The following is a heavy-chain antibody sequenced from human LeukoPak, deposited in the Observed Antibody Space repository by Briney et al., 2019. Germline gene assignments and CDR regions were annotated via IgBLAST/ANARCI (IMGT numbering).Heavy chain of an antibody. J-gene: IGHJ5*02. CDR1: GFTFSSYA. D-gene: IGHD4-17*01. CDR3: AKDPDYGDYVNWFDP. CDR2: ISGSGGST. V-gene: IGHV3-23*01. Sequence: GSLRLSCAASGFTFSSYAMSWVRQAPGKGLEWVSAISGSGGSTYYADSVKGRFTISRDNSKNTLYLQMNSLRAEDTAVYYCAKDPDYGDYVNWFDPWGQGTLVTVSS.